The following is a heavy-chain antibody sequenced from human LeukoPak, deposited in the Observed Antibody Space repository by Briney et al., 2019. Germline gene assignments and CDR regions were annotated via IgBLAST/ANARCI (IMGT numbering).Heavy chain of an antibody. Sequence: SETLSLTCTVSGVPVSNGDYYWRWIRHPRGVGLVWIGCIHYIGTTYYNPSLKSRVTISVHTSKNQFSLKLCSVTAADTAVYYWARTDSSGYYWDYWGQGTLVTVPS. D-gene: IGHD3-22*01. CDR3: ARTDSSGYYWDY. CDR1: GVPVSNGDYY. CDR2: IHYIGTT. V-gene: IGHV4-30-4*08. J-gene: IGHJ4*02.